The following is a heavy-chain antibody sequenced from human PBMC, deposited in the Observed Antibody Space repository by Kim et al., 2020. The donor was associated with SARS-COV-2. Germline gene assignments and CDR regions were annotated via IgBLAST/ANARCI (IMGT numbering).Heavy chain of an antibody. CDR1: GGSISSGDYY. CDR2: IYYSGST. J-gene: IGHJ4*02. Sequence: SETLSLTCTVSGGSISSGDYYWSWIRQPPGKGLEWIGYIYYSGSTYYNPSLKSRLTISVDTSKNQFSLKLSSVTAADTAVYYCARERIGSGSYQPWGQGTLVTVSS. CDR3: ARERIGSGSYQP. V-gene: IGHV4-30-4*01. D-gene: IGHD3-10*01.